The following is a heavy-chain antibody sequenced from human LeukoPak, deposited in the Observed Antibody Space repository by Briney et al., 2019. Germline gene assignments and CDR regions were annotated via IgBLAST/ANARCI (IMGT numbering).Heavy chain of an antibody. J-gene: IGHJ4*02. D-gene: IGHD1-26*01. CDR1: GGSISSSSYY. V-gene: IGHV4-39*01. CDR2: IYYSGST. CDR3: ARSRGIAGYFDY. Sequence: PSETLSLTCTVSGGSISSSSYYWGWIRQPPGKGLEWIGSIYYSGSTYYNPFLKSRVTISVDTSKNQFSLKLSSVTAADTAVYYCARSRGIAGYFDYWGQGTLVTVSS.